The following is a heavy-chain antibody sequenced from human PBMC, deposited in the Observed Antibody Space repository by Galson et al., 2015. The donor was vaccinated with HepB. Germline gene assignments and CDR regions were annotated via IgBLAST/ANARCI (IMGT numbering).Heavy chain of an antibody. D-gene: IGHD3-10*01. J-gene: IGHJ6*02. CDR1: GFRFTNYY. CDR3: ARRQGSYYGMDV. V-gene: IGHV5-10-1*01. CDR2: IDPSDSQT. Sequence: QSGAEVKKPGESLRISCKGSGFRFTNYYINWVRQMPGKGLEWMGRIDPSDSQTNYSPSFQGHVTVSADKSISTTYLHLRNLKASDTAIYYCARRQGSYYGMDVWGQGTTVTVSS.